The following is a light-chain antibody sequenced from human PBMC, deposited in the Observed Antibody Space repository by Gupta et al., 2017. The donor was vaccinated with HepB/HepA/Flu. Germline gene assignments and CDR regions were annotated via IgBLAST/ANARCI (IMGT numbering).Light chain of an antibody. V-gene: IGKV3-15*01. Sequence: EIVMTQSPATLSVSPGERATLSCWASQSVSTSLAWYHQKPGQAPRPLIYGASTRATGVSARFSGSGSGTEFTLTISSLQSEDFGFYYCQQYYNWPPFTFGGGTKVEI. CDR2: GAS. J-gene: IGKJ4*01. CDR3: QQYYNWPPFT. CDR1: QSVSTS.